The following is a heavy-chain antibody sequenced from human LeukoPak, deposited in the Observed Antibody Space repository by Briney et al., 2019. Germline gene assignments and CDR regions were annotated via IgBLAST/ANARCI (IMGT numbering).Heavy chain of an antibody. D-gene: IGHD3-22*01. CDR2: ISSSSSYI. J-gene: IGHJ4*02. Sequence: GGSLRLSCAASGFTFSSYSMNWVRQAPGKGLEWVSSISSSSSYIYYADSVKGRFTISRDNAKNSLYLQMNSLRAEDTAVYYCARVGYYDISGYDDDFDYWGQGTLVTVSS. V-gene: IGHV3-21*01. CDR3: ARVGYYDISGYDDDFDY. CDR1: GFTFSSYS.